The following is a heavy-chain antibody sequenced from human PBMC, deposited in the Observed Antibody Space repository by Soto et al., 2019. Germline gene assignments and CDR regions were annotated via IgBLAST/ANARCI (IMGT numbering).Heavy chain of an antibody. J-gene: IGHJ4*02. Sequence: EVQLLESGGGLAQPGGSLRPSCAASGFAFSPYGMSWVRQPPGKGLEWVSSITSTGGTTYYADSVKGRFTISRDNSKNTLYLQMNSLRAEDTAVYYCAKVGISGTKYFEYWGQGTLVTVSS. CDR2: ITSTGGTT. V-gene: IGHV3-23*01. CDR1: GFAFSPYG. CDR3: AKVGISGTKYFEY. D-gene: IGHD1-20*01.